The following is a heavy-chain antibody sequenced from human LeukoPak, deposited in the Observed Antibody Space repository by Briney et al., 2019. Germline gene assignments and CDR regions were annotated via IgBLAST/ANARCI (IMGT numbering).Heavy chain of an antibody. CDR2: IGDSGGIT. V-gene: IGHV3-23*01. D-gene: IGHD3-10*01. CDR1: GFTFSSYA. CDR3: AKVPYSDYGAGRPPFMDV. Sequence: PGGALRLCCAASGFTFSSYAMSWVRQAPGKGLEWVSTIGDSGGITYYADSVKGRVTISRDNSKNTLYLQMNSLRDEDTALYYCAKVPYSDYGAGRPPFMDVWGQGTTVAISS. J-gene: IGHJ6*02.